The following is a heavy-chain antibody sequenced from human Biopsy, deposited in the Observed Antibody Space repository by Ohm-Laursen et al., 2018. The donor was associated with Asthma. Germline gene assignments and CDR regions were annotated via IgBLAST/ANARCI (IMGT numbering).Heavy chain of an antibody. CDR2: SDHRGST. V-gene: IGHV4-34*01. CDR1: ALSVRDYY. CDR3: TGGPEWSGLDV. Sequence: DTLSLTCSIYALSVRDYYWTWVRQSPGKGLEWIGESDHRGSTKVSPPLKSRVTISKDTSAFNFSLKVRSVTATDTAIYYCTGGPEWSGLDVWGQGTTVTVSS. J-gene: IGHJ6*02. D-gene: IGHD3-3*01.